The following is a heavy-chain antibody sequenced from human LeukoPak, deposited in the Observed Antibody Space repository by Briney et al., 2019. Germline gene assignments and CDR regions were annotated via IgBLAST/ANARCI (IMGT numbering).Heavy chain of an antibody. J-gene: IGHJ4*02. Sequence: SETLSLTCTVSGGSITSSGYYWGWIRQTPGKGLEWIGNMYYSGSTNYNPSLKSRVTISVDTSKNQFSLKLSSVTAADAAVYYCARSGGYSYDTYFDYWGQGTLVTVSS. V-gene: IGHV4-39*07. D-gene: IGHD5-18*01. CDR3: ARSGGYSYDTYFDY. CDR2: MYYSGST. CDR1: GGSITSSGYY.